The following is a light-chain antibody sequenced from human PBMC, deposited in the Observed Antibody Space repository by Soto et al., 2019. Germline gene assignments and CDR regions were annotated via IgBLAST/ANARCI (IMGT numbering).Light chain of an antibody. CDR3: QQRDKWPIT. CDR2: GAS. Sequence: EIVLTQSPDTLSLSPGCRATLSSMASQSVTRDYLGWYQQTPGQAPRLLIFGASSRATGIPARFSGSGSGTDFTLTISSLEPEDFALYYCQQRDKWPITFGQGTRLEIK. V-gene: IGKV3D-20*02. CDR1: QSVTRDY. J-gene: IGKJ5*01.